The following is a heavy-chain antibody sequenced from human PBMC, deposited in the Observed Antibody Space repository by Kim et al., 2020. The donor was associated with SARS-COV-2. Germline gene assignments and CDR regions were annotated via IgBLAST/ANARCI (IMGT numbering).Heavy chain of an antibody. Sequence: ASVKVSCKASGYTFTSYGISWVRQAPGQGLEWMGWISAYNGNTNYAQKLQGRVTMTTDTSTSTAYMELRRLRSDDTAVYYCARDPSSSWYSKYNWFDPWGQGTLVTVSS. CDR3: ARDPSSSWYSKYNWFDP. J-gene: IGHJ5*02. V-gene: IGHV1-18*01. CDR2: ISAYNGNT. D-gene: IGHD6-13*01. CDR1: GYTFTSYG.